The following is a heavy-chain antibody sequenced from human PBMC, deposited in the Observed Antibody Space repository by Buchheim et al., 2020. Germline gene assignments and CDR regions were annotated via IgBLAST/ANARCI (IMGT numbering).Heavy chain of an antibody. CDR1: GFTFSSYG. Sequence: QVQLVESGGGVVQPGRSLRLSCAASGFTFSSYGMHWVRQAPGKGLEWVAVISYDGSNKYYADSVKGRFTISRDNSKNTLYLQMNSLRAEDTAVYYCAKDGGWYFDLWGRGTL. V-gene: IGHV3-30*18. CDR3: AKDGGWYFDL. CDR2: ISYDGSNK. J-gene: IGHJ2*01. D-gene: IGHD3-16*01.